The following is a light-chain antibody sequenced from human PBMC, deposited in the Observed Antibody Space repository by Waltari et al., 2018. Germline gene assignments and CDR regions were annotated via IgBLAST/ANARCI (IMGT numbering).Light chain of an antibody. V-gene: IGLV1-44*01. Sequence: QSVLTPPPSASGTPGPRVTISCSGSGSNIGSNAVSWYQQLPGTAPKILIYSNSLRPSGVPDRFSGSKSGTSASLAISGLQSEDEADYYCAAWDDSLNRVFGGGTKLTVL. CDR2: SNS. J-gene: IGLJ2*01. CDR3: AAWDDSLNRV. CDR1: GSNIGSNA.